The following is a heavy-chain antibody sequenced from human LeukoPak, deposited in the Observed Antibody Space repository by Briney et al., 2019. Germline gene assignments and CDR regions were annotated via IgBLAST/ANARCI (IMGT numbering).Heavy chain of an antibody. D-gene: IGHD6-13*01. CDR2: LNRDGSVK. J-gene: IGHJ4*02. CDR1: GFIFNNYW. Sequence: GGSLRLSCAASGFIFNNYWMTWVRQTPGKGLEVVANLNRDGSVKNYIDSVRGRFTISRDNADYSLDLQMNSLRAEDTAVYYCARDPGFSSFDYWGQGALVIVSS. V-gene: IGHV3-7*01. CDR3: ARDPGFSSFDY.